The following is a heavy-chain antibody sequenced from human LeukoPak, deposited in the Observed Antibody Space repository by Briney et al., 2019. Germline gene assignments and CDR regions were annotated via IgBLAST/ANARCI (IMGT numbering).Heavy chain of an antibody. CDR2: IWYDGSNK. V-gene: IGHV3-33*01. J-gene: IGHJ4*02. CDR1: GFTFSSYG. D-gene: IGHD5-18*01. CDR3: ARGMQLWSLTPGY. Sequence: GRSLRLSCAASGFTFSSYGMHWVRQAPGKGLEWVAVIWYDGSNKYYADSVKGRFTISRDNSKNTLYLQMNSLRAEDTAVYYCARGMQLWSLTPGYWGQGTLVTVSS.